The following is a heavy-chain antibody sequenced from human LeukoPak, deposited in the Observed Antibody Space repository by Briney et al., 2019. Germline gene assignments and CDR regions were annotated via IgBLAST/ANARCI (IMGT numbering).Heavy chain of an antibody. CDR1: GFTFSSYS. Sequence: PGGSLRLSCAASGFTFSSYSMNWVRQAPGKGLEWVSSISSSSSYIYYADSVKGRFTISRDNAKNSLYLQMNSLRAEDTAVYYCAVVWFGELSPFDYWGQGTLVNVSS. CDR3: AVVWFGELSPFDY. CDR2: ISSSSSYI. V-gene: IGHV3-21*01. J-gene: IGHJ4*02. D-gene: IGHD3-10*01.